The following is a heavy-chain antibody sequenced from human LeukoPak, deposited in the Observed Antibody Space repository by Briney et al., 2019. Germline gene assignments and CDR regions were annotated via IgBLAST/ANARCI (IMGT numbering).Heavy chain of an antibody. D-gene: IGHD6-13*01. CDR3: AKEGGSSTWYDGWFDP. V-gene: IGHV3-23*01. CDR2: ISGSGGGT. J-gene: IGHJ5*02. Sequence: PGGSLRLSCAASGFTFSSYAMSWVRQAPGKGLEWVSGISGSGGGTYYADSVEGRFTISRDTSKNTLYLRMNTLRAEDTAVYYCAKEGGSSTWYDGWFDPWGQGTLVTVSS. CDR1: GFTFSSYA.